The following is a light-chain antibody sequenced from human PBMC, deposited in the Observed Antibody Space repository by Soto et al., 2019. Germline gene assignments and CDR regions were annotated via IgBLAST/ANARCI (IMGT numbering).Light chain of an antibody. CDR2: KIS. J-gene: IGKJ2*01. V-gene: IGKV2-24*01. CDR3: LQATPSYT. CDR1: QSLVHSDGNTY. Sequence: DIVLTQTPLSSPVTLGQPASISCRSSQSLVHSDGNTYFNWLQQRPGQPPRLLIYKISKRFPVVPDRLSGSGSGTDFTQKISMMEAEGGGVYYCLQATPSYTFGQPTKLEIK.